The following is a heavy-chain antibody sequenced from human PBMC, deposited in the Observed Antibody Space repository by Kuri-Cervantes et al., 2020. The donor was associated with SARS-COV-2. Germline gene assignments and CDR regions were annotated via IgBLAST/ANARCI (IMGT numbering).Heavy chain of an antibody. CDR3: ARDEGSGWAH. V-gene: IGHV3-30*03. CDR1: GFIFNTFG. CDR2: ISYDGSNK. D-gene: IGHD6-19*01. J-gene: IGHJ4*02. Sequence: GESLKISCAASGFIFNTFGMHWVRQAPGKGLEWVAVISYDGSNKYYADSVKGRFTISRDNSKNTLYLQMNSLRAEDTAVYYCARDEGSGWAHWGQGTLVTVSS.